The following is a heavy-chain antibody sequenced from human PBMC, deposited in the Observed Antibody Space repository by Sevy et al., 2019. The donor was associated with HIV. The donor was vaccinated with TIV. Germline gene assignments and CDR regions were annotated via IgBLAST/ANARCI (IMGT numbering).Heavy chain of an antibody. CDR2: ISYDGCNK. V-gene: IGHV3-30-3*01. CDR3: GRTFGELLSKNYYYYGMDV. J-gene: IGHJ6*02. CDR1: GFTFSSYA. D-gene: IGHD3-10*01. Sequence: GGSLRLSCAASGFTFSSYAMHWVRQAPGKGLEWVAVISYDGCNKYYADSVKGRFTISRDNSKNTLYLQMNSLRAEDTAVYYCGRTFGELLSKNYYYYGMDVWGQGTTVTVSS.